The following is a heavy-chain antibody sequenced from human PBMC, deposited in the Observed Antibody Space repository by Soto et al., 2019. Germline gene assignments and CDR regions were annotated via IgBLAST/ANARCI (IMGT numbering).Heavy chain of an antibody. Sequence: SETLSLTCAVYGGSFSGYYWSWIRQPPGKGLEWIGEINHSGSTNYNPSLKSRVTISVDTSKNQFSLKLSSVTAADTAVYYCASAMVRGAITTYYYYYGMDVWGQGTTVTVSS. V-gene: IGHV4-34*01. CDR3: ASAMVRGAITTYYYYYGMDV. CDR1: GGSFSGYY. D-gene: IGHD3-10*01. CDR2: INHSGST. J-gene: IGHJ6*02.